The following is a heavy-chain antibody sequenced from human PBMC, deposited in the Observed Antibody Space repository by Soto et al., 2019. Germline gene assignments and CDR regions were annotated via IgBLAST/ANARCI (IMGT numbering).Heavy chain of an antibody. V-gene: IGHV3-30*18. D-gene: IGHD6-13*01. Sequence: LRLSCAASGFTFSSYGMHWVRQAPGKGLEWVAVISYDGSNKYYADSVKGRFTISRDNSKNTLYLQMNSLRAEDTAVYYCANVHSQAGRSWYDYFDYWGQGTLATVSS. J-gene: IGHJ4*02. CDR1: GFTFSSYG. CDR3: ANVHSQAGRSWYDYFDY. CDR2: ISYDGSNK.